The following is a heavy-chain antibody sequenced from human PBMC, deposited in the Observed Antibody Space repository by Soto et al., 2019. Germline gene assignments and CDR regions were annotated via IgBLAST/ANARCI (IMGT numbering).Heavy chain of an antibody. CDR3: ASPKLRFLEWSHFDY. Sequence: ASVKVSCKASGYTFTGYYMHWVRQAPGQGLEWMGWVNPNSGGTNYAQKFQGRVTMTRDTSISTAYMEPSRLRSDDTAVYYCASPKLRFLEWSHFDYWGQGTLVTVSS. D-gene: IGHD3-3*01. CDR2: VNPNSGGT. CDR1: GYTFTGYY. J-gene: IGHJ4*02. V-gene: IGHV1-2*02.